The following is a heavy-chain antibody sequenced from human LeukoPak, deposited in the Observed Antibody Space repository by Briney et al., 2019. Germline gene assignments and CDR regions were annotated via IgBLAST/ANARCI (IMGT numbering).Heavy chain of an antibody. D-gene: IGHD1-26*01. Sequence: SETLSLTCAVYGGSFSGYYWSWIRQPPGKGLEWIGEINHSGSTNYNPSLKSRVTISVDTSKNQFSLKLSSVTAADTAVYYCARFPQVGYYYYGMDVWGKGTTVTGSS. CDR3: ARFPQVGYYYYGMDV. V-gene: IGHV4-34*01. J-gene: IGHJ6*04. CDR2: INHSGST. CDR1: GGSFSGYY.